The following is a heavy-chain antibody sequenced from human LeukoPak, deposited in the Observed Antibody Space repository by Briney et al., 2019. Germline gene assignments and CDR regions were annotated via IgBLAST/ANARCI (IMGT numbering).Heavy chain of an antibody. V-gene: IGHV4-59*08. Sequence: SQTLSLTCTVSGGSISIDYWSWIRQPPGKGLEWIGYIYYSGSTNYNPSLKSRVTISVDTSKNQFSLKLTSVTAADTAVYYCARRGGWYGSEYFDYWGQGTLVTVSS. J-gene: IGHJ4*02. CDR1: GGSISIDY. CDR2: IYYSGST. CDR3: ARRGGWYGSEYFDY. D-gene: IGHD6-19*01.